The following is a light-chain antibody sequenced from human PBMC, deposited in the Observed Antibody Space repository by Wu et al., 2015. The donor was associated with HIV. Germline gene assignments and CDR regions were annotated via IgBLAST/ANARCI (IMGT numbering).Light chain of an antibody. CDR3: QQYGSSPTYS. CDR2: RVS. V-gene: IGKV3-20*01. J-gene: IGKJ2*03. Sequence: EIVMTQSPATLSVSPGERATLSCRTSEFISSSMLAWYQQKPGQAPRLLIYRVSSRATGIPDRFSGSGSGTDFTLTISRLEPEDFAVYYCQQYGSSPTYSFGQGTKVEIK. CDR1: EFISSSM.